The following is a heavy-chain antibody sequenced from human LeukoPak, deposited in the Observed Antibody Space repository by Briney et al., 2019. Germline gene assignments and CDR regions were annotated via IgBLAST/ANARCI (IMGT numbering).Heavy chain of an antibody. CDR2: ISGSGGST. J-gene: IGHJ2*01. Sequence: PGGSLRLSCAASGFTFSSYAMSWVRQAPGKGLEWVSAISGSGGSTYYADSVKGRFTISRDNSKNTLYLQMNSLRAEGTAVYYCAKIPAAHWYFDLWGRGTLVTVSS. D-gene: IGHD2-2*01. CDR3: AKIPAAHWYFDL. CDR1: GFTFSSYA. V-gene: IGHV3-23*01.